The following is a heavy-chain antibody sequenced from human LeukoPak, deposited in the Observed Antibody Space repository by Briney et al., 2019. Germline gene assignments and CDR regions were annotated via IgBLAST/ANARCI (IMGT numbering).Heavy chain of an antibody. CDR2: INWNGGST. D-gene: IGHD6-19*01. J-gene: IGHJ5*02. CDR3: ARDRGSSGWSPFDP. V-gene: IGHV3-20*01. Sequence: GGTLRLSCAASGFTFSSYGMSWVRQAPGKGLEWVSGINWNGGSTGYADSVKGRFTISRDNAKNSLYLQMNSLRAEDTALYHCARDRGSSGWSPFDPWGQGTLVTVSS. CDR1: GFTFSSYG.